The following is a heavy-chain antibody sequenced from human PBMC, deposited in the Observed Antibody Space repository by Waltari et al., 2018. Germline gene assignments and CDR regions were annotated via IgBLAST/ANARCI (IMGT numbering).Heavy chain of an antibody. Sequence: EVQLVESGGGLVQPGGSLRLSCAASEFTFSNDWRHWARQAPGKGLVWVSRISSDGRNTAYADSVKGRFTISRDNAKNTLYLQMNSLRAEDTAVYYCARVRYSGGWSDCWGQGTLVTVSS. D-gene: IGHD6-19*01. V-gene: IGHV3-74*01. CDR1: EFTFSNDW. CDR2: ISSDGRNT. CDR3: ARVRYSGGWSDC. J-gene: IGHJ5*01.